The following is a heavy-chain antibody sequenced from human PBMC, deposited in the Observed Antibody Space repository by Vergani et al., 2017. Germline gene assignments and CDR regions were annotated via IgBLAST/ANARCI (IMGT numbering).Heavy chain of an antibody. CDR1: GGSINSGGYY. CDR3: ARLYYYDSTGSLVFDY. Sequence: QVQLQESGPGLVKPSQTLSLTCTVSGGSINSGGYYWNWIRQHPGKGLEWIGYISYTGSTYYNPSLKSRLTISMYTSKNQFSLKVSSVTAADTAVYYCARLYYYDSTGSLVFDYWGPGTLVTVSS. CDR2: ISYTGST. J-gene: IGHJ4*02. D-gene: IGHD3-22*01. V-gene: IGHV4-31*03.